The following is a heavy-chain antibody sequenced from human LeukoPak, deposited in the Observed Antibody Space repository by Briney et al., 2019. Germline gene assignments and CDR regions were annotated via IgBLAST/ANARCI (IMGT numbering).Heavy chain of an antibody. CDR2: IIPIFGTA. Sequence: SVKVSCKASGYSFTGYYMHWVRQAPGQGLEWMGGIIPIFGTANYAQKFQGRVTITADESTSTAYMELSSLRSEDTAVYYCARGPSGRAPFDYWGQGTLVTVSS. D-gene: IGHD2-8*02. CDR3: ARGPSGRAPFDY. J-gene: IGHJ4*02. CDR1: GYSFTGYY. V-gene: IGHV1-69*13.